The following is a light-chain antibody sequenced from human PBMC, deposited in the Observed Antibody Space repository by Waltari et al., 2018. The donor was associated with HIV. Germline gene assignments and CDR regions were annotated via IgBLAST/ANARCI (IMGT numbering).Light chain of an antibody. Sequence: QSVLTQPPSASGTPGQRVTISCSGSSSHIGSNTVSWYHQVTGTAPKVLIYSNDDRPSGVPDRFSGSKSGTSASLAISGLQSEDEADYYCATWDDSLNGWVFGGGTKVTVL. CDR3: ATWDDSLNGWV. CDR1: SSHIGSNT. CDR2: SND. V-gene: IGLV1-44*01. J-gene: IGLJ3*02.